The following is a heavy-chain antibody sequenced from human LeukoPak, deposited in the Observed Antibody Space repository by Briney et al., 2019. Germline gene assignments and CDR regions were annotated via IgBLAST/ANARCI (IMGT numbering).Heavy chain of an antibody. D-gene: IGHD5-18*01. Sequence: PGRSLRLSCAASGFTFSSYAMHWVRQAPGKGLEWVAVISYDGSNKYYADSVKGRFTISRDNSKNTLYLQMNSLRAEDTAVYYCASVRRGYSYGGMDVWGQGTTVTVSS. CDR2: ISYDGSNK. CDR3: ASVRRGYSYGGMDV. J-gene: IGHJ6*02. CDR1: GFTFSSYA. V-gene: IGHV3-30-3*01.